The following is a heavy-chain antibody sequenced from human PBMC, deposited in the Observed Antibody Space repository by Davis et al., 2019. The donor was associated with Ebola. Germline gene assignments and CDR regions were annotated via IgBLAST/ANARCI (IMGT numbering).Heavy chain of an antibody. CDR3: ARDGSGSSSPHETYYYYGMDV. J-gene: IGHJ6*02. CDR2: ISYEGSNK. CDR1: GFTFSSYA. Sequence: AGSLTLSCAASGFTFSSYAMHWVRQAPGKGLEWVAVISYEGSNKYYADSVKGRFTISRDKSKNTLYLQMNRLRAEDTAVYYCARDGSGSSSPHETYYYYGMDVWGQGTTVTVSS. V-gene: IGHV3-30-3*01. D-gene: IGHD3-10*01.